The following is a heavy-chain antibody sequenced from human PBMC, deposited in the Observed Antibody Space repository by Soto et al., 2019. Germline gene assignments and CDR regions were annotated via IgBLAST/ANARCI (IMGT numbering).Heavy chain of an antibody. CDR3: ARQGGWFDP. D-gene: IGHD2-15*01. CDR1: GCSISSSSYY. J-gene: IGHJ5*02. CDR2: IYYSGST. Sequence: QLQLQESGPGLVKPSETLSLTCTVSGCSISSSSYYWGWIRQPPGKVLEWIGSIYYSGSTYYNPSHKRRVTISVDTSKNQFPRKLSSVPAADTAVYYCARQGGWFDPWGQGTLVTVSS. V-gene: IGHV4-39*01.